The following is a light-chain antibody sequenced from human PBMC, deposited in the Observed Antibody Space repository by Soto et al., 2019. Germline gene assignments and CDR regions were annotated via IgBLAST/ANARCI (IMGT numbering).Light chain of an antibody. CDR3: QQYNSYLT. CDR2: DAS. CDR1: QSVSSSY. V-gene: IGKV3-20*01. Sequence: ENVLTLSRGTLSLTQGERATLSCRACQSVSSSYLAWYQQKPGQAPRLLIYDASSRATGIPDRFSGSGSGTDFTLTISRLEPDDFATYYCQQYNSYLTSGGRSMADVK. J-gene: IGKJ4*01.